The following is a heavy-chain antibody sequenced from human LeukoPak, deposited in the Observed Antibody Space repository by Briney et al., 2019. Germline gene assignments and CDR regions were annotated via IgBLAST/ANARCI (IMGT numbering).Heavy chain of an antibody. J-gene: IGHJ6*03. D-gene: IGHD3-22*01. V-gene: IGHV1-8*01. CDR1: GYTFTSYD. Sequence: ASVKVSRKASGYTFTSYDINWVRQATGQGLEWMGWMNPNSGNTGYAQKFQGRVTMTRNTSISTAYMELSSLRSEDTAVYYCARGIHDSSGYYSYYYYYYYMDVWGKGTTVTVSS. CDR2: MNPNSGNT. CDR3: ARGIHDSSGYYSYYYYYYYMDV.